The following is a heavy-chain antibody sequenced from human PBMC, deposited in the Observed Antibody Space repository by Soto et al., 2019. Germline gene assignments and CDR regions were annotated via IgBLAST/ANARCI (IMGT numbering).Heavy chain of an antibody. Sequence: PGGSLRLSCAASGFTFSSYWMSWVRQAPGKGLEWVANIKQDGSEKYYVDSVKGRFTISRDNAKNSLYLQMNSLRAEDTAVYYCARIYDYIWGIHAFDIWGQGTMVTVSS. CDR2: IKQDGSEK. J-gene: IGHJ3*02. V-gene: IGHV3-7*01. CDR3: ARIYDYIWGIHAFDI. D-gene: IGHD3-16*01. CDR1: GFTFSSYW.